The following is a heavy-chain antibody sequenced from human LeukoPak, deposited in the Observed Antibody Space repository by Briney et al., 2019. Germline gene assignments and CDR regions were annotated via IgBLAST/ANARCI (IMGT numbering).Heavy chain of an antibody. V-gene: IGHV1-8*01. CDR3: ARGGYCTNGVCYTGIFDY. CDR2: MNPNSGNT. D-gene: IGHD2-8*01. CDR1: GYTFTSYD. Sequence: ASVTVSCTASGYTFTSYDINWVRQAPGQGLEWMGWMNPNSGNTGYAQKFQGRVTMTRNTSISTAYMELSSLRSEDTAVYYCARGGYCTNGVCYTGIFDYWGQGTLVTVSS. J-gene: IGHJ4*02.